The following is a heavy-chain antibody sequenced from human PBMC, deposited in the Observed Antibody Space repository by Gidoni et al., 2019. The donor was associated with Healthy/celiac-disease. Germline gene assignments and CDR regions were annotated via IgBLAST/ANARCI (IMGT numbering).Heavy chain of an antibody. D-gene: IGHD4-17*01. CDR2: ISGSGGST. V-gene: IGHV3-23*01. CDR3: AKDGRSTVTQRFWYFDL. J-gene: IGHJ2*01. Sequence: EVQLLGSGGGLVQPGGSLRLSCAASGFTFSSYAMSWVRQAPGKGLGWVSAISGSGGSTYYADSVKGRLTISRDNSKNTLYLQMNSLRAEDTAVYYCAKDGRSTVTQRFWYFDLWGRGTLVTVSS. CDR1: GFTFSSYA.